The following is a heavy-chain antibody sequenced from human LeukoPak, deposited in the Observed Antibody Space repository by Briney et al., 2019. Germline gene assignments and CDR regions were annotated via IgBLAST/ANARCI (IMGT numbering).Heavy chain of an antibody. CDR3: ARGRRDGYNY. CDR2: ISTTGTTI. CDR1: GFIFSSYE. V-gene: IGHV3-48*03. D-gene: IGHD5-24*01. Sequence: PGGSLRLSCEASGFIFSSYEMNWVRQAPGKGLEWVSYISTTGTTIYYSDSVRGRFTISRDNAMNSLFLQMSSLRAEDTAVSYCARGRRDGYNYWGQGTLVTVSS. J-gene: IGHJ4*02.